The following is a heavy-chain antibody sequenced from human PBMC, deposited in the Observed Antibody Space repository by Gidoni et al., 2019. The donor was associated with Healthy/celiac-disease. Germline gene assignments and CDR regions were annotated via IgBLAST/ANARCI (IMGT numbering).Heavy chain of an antibody. V-gene: IGHV4-61*02. J-gene: IGHJ3*02. CDR2: IYTRGST. CDR3: ARDHGAKAAFDI. CDR1: GGTTSSGGYD. Sequence: QVQLQESGTGLVKPSQTLSLTCTVSGGTTSSGGYDGSWIRQPAGKGLEWIGRIYTRGSTNYNPSLKSRVTISVDTSKHQFSLKLSSVTASDTAVYYCARDHGAKAAFDIWGQGTMVTVSS.